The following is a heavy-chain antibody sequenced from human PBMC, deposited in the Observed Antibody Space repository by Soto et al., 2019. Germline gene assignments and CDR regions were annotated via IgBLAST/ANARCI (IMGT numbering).Heavy chain of an antibody. J-gene: IGHJ4*02. D-gene: IGHD3-10*01. CDR3: AYNPDYYGPAFDS. CDR1: GFSLSTNGVG. V-gene: IGHV2-5*02. Sequence: QITLKESGPTLVKPTQSLTLTCTFSGFSLSTNGVGVGWIRQPPGEALEWLALIYWDDEKRYSPSLESRLTXTXGXXRNQVVLTMTYMDPVDTATYYCAYNPDYYGPAFDSWGQGILVTVSS. CDR2: IYWDDEK.